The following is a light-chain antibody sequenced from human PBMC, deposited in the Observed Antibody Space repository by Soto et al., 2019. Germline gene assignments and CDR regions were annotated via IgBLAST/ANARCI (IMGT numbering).Light chain of an antibody. CDR3: QQRSNWPSIS. V-gene: IGKV3D-20*02. Sequence: EIVLTQSPGTLSLSPGERATLSCRASQTVSSSSLTWCQQKPGQAPGLLIYGASTRATAIPARFSGSGSGTDFTLTISRLEPEDFAVYYCQQRSNWPSISFGQGTRLEIK. J-gene: IGKJ5*01. CDR1: QTVSSSS. CDR2: GAS.